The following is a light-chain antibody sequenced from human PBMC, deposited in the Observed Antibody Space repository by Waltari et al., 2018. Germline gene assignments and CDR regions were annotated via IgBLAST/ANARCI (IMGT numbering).Light chain of an antibody. V-gene: IGKV3-20*01. J-gene: IGKJ3*01. CDR1: QRVSSNS. Sequence: EIVLTQSPGTLSLSPGERATLSCRASQRVSSNSLAWYQQKPGQAPRLLIYAASSRATGIPDRFSGSGSGTDFTLTISRLEPEDFAVYYCQQYGSSPRTFGPGTKVDVK. CDR2: AAS. CDR3: QQYGSSPRT.